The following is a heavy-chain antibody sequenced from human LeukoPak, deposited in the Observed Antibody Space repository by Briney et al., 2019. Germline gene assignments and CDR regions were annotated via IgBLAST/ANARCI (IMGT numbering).Heavy chain of an antibody. CDR1: GFTFSSYA. V-gene: IGHV3-23*01. CDR2: ISGSGGST. D-gene: IGHD3-22*01. CDR3: AKGRGYYYDSSGYYYYFDY. Sequence: PGESLRLSCAASGFTFSSYAMSWVRQAPGKGLEWVSAISGSGGSTYHADSVKGRFTISRDNSENTLYLQMNSLRAEDTAVYYCAKGRGYYYDSSGYYYYFDYWGQGTLVTVSS. J-gene: IGHJ4*02.